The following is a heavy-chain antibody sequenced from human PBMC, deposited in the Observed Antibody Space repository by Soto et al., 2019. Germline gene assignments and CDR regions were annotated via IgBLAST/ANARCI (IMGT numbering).Heavy chain of an antibody. D-gene: IGHD5-12*01. CDR1: GGTFSSYA. Sequence: GASVKVSCKASGGTFSSYAISWVRQAPGQGLEWMGRIIPILGTANYAQKFQGRVTITADKSTSTAYMELSSLRSGDTAVYYCARSLYSGYDYYTRYFDYWGQGTLVTVSS. CDR2: IIPILGTA. CDR3: ARSLYSGYDYYTRYFDY. V-gene: IGHV1-69*04. J-gene: IGHJ4*02.